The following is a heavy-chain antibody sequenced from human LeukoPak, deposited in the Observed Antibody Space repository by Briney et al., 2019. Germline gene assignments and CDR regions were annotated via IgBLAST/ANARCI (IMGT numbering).Heavy chain of an antibody. J-gene: IGHJ4*02. Sequence: PSETLSLTCAVYGGSFSGYYWSWIRQPPGKGLEWIGEINHSGSTNYNPSLKSRVTISVDTSKNQFSLKLSSVTVADTAVYYCARVHPPFDYDSSGYYFGGVDYWGQGTLVTVSS. CDR1: GGSFSGYY. D-gene: IGHD3-22*01. V-gene: IGHV4-34*01. CDR2: INHSGST. CDR3: ARVHPPFDYDSSGYYFGGVDY.